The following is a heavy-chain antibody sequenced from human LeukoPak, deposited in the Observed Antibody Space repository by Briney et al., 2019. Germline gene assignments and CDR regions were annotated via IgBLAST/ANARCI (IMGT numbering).Heavy chain of an antibody. CDR2: INPNSGGT. D-gene: IGHD3-10*01. CDR1: GYTFTGYY. CDR3: ASIRITMVRGDY. Sequence: ASVKVSCKASGYTFTGYYMHWVRQAPGQGLEWMGWINPNSGGTNYAQKFQGRVTMTRDTSVSTAYMELSRLRSDDTAVYYCASIRITMVRGDYWGQGTLVTVSS. V-gene: IGHV1-2*02. J-gene: IGHJ4*02.